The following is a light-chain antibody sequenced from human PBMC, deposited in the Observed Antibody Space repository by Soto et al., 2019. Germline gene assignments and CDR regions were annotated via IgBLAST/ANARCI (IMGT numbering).Light chain of an antibody. V-gene: IGKV1-8*01. CDR1: QGISSY. Sequence: AIRMTTSPSSFSASTGDRVTITCRASQGISSYLAWYQQKPGKAPKLLIYAASTLVRETPSRFSGSGSGTDFLLTINNLQPEDFATYYCLQASTFPRTCGQGTKGDIK. CDR2: AAS. J-gene: IGKJ1*01. CDR3: LQASTFPRT.